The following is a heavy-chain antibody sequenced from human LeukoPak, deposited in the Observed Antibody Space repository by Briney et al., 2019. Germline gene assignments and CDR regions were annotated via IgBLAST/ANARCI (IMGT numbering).Heavy chain of an antibody. V-gene: IGHV4-39*07. CDR3: ARDGAGAIVGFDP. J-gene: IGHJ5*02. Sequence: PSETLSLTCTVSGGSISSSRHYWGWIRQPPGKGLEWIGSIYYSGSTNYNPSLKSRVTISVDTSKNQFSLKLSSVTAADTAVYYCARDGAGAIVGFDPWGQGTLVTVSS. D-gene: IGHD1-26*01. CDR1: GGSISSSRHY. CDR2: IYYSGST.